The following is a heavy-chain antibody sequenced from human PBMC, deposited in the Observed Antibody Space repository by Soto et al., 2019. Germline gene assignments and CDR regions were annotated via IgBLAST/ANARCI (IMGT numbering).Heavy chain of an antibody. J-gene: IGHJ4*02. CDR3: ARDAPPTDY. CDR1: GYTFTSYH. CDR2: ISAYNIKT. Sequence: QVQLVQSGAEVKKPGASVKVSCKTSGYTFTSYHISWVRQAPGQGLEWMGWISAYNIKTNYAQKFQGRVTMTTDTLTSTAYMELRSRRSDDTAVYYCARDAPPTDYWGQGTLVTVSS. V-gene: IGHV1-18*01.